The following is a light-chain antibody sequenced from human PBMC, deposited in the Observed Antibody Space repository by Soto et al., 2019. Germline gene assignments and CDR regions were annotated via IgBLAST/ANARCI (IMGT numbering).Light chain of an antibody. Sequence: QSVLTHPASVSGSPGQAITISCTGTSSDVGGYNYVSWYQQHPGKAPKFMIYDASNRPSGVSNRFSGSKSGNTASLTISGLQAEDEADYYCSSYTTSNTRQIVFGTGTKVTVL. CDR1: SSDVGGYNY. CDR3: SSYTTSNTRQIV. V-gene: IGLV2-14*01. J-gene: IGLJ1*01. CDR2: DAS.